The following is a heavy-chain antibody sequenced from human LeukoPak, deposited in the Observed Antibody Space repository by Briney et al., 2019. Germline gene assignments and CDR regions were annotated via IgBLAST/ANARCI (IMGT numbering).Heavy chain of an antibody. D-gene: IGHD5-24*01. CDR3: ARLLGDGYNKFPVWAFDV. CDR2: IYYSGST. Sequence: PSETLSLTCTVSGCSISSSSYYWGWIRQPPGKGLVWIGSIYYSGSTSYNPSLKTRVTISVDTSKSQFSLKLSSVTAADTAVYYCARLLGDGYNKFPVWAFDVWGQGTMVTVSS. J-gene: IGHJ3*01. CDR1: GCSISSSSYY. V-gene: IGHV4-39*01.